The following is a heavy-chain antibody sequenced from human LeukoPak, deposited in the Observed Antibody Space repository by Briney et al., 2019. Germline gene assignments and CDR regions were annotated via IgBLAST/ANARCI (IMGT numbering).Heavy chain of an antibody. Sequence: GGSLRLSGAASGFTCSSYWMSWVRQAPGEGLEWVANIKQDGSEKYYVDSVKGRFTIFRDNAKNSLYLQMNSLRAEDTAVYYCARRGFTMVRGVMMGGDYWGQGTLVTVSS. J-gene: IGHJ4*02. CDR2: IKQDGSEK. CDR3: ARRGFTMVRGVMMGGDY. CDR1: GFTCSSYW. V-gene: IGHV3-7*01. D-gene: IGHD3-10*01.